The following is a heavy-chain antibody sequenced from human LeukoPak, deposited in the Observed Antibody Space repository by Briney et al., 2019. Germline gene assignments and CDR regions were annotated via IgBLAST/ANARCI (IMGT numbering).Heavy chain of an antibody. V-gene: IGHV3-21*01. J-gene: IGHJ4*02. Sequence: GGSLRLSCAASGFTFSDYSMIWVRQAPGKGLEWVSSMSSNGRYIHYADSVKGRFTISRDNAKNSLFLQMNSLRAEDTAVYYCARKVAIDYYFEYWGQGTLVTVSS. D-gene: IGHD3-9*01. CDR3: ARKVAIDYYFEY. CDR1: GFTFSDYS. CDR2: MSSNGRYI.